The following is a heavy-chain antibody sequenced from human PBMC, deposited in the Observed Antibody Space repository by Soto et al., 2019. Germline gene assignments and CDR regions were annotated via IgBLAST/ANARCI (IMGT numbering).Heavy chain of an antibody. D-gene: IGHD6-13*01. V-gene: IGHV1-18*01. CDR1: GYAFSTYG. CDR3: ARGAAAVWFDP. Sequence: QVQLVQSGGEVKKPGASVKVSCKASGYAFSTYGISSVRQAPGQGLEWMGWVSGYTGNRNYAQKFQDRVTMTTDTSTSTAYMELRSLRSDDTAVYFCARGAAAVWFDPWGQGTLVTVSS. CDR2: VSGYTGNR. J-gene: IGHJ5*02.